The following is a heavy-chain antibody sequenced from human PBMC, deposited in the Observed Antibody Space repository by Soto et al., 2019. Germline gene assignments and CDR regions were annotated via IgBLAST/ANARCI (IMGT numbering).Heavy chain of an antibody. D-gene: IGHD3-10*01. CDR3: AKGGGDSGSGSYPFWY. CDR2: ISSSGGST. J-gene: IGHJ4*02. CDR1: GFTFSSYA. Sequence: EVQLLESGGGLVQPGGSLRLSCAASGFTFSSYAMSWVRQAPGKGLEWVSGISSSGGSTYYADSVKGRFTISRDNSKNTLYLQMNRRRAGDTAVCYCAKGGGDSGSGSYPFWYWGQGTLVTVSS. V-gene: IGHV3-23*01.